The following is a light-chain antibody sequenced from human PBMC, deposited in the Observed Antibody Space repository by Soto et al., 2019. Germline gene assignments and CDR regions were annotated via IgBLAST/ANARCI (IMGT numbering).Light chain of an antibody. CDR3: QQYNNWRWT. CDR1: QSVSRN. J-gene: IGKJ1*01. Sequence: EIVMTQSPATLSVSPGERATLSCRASQSVSRNLAWYQQKPGQAPRLLIYGASTRATGIPARFSGSGSGTEFTLTISSLQSEDFAVYYCQQYNNWRWTFGQGTKVEIK. V-gene: IGKV3-15*01. CDR2: GAS.